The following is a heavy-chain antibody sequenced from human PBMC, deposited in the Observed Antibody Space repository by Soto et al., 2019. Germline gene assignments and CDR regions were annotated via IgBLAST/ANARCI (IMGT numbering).Heavy chain of an antibody. J-gene: IGHJ3*01. CDR1: GAVIEDDC. CDR2: ICYNGNT. D-gene: IGHD2-21*02. CDR3: ARAPSSNLVCDK. V-gene: IGHV4-59*01. Sequence: PSETLSLTCTVSGAVIEDDCWTWIRQAPGQGLEWLGNICYNGNTKYSPSLQGRVIITRDVYKNQFFLSLTSVNASDTAVYYCARAPSSNLVCDKWGQGAMVTV.